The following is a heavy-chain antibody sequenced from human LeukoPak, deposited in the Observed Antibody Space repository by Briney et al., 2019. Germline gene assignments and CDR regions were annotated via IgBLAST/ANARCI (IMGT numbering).Heavy chain of an antibody. V-gene: IGHV1-2*02. J-gene: IGHJ3*02. CDR2: INPNSGGT. CDR1: GYTFTGYY. D-gene: IGHD3-22*01. CDR3: ARSSPPNYYDSSGFSRGAFDI. Sequence: ASVKVSCKASGYTFTGYYMYWVRQAPGQGLEWMGWINPNSGGTNYAQKFQGRVTMTRDTSISTAYMELSRLRSDDTAVYYCARSSPPNYYDSSGFSRGAFDIWGQGTMVTVSS.